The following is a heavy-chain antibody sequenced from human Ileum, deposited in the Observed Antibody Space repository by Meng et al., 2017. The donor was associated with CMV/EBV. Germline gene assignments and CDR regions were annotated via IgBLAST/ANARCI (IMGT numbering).Heavy chain of an antibody. D-gene: IGHD2-15*01. V-gene: IGHV4-34*01. J-gene: IGHJ4*02. Sequence: ESLKISCGVFGESLSGYYWTWIRQPPGKGLEWIGEISHRGVTNYMPSLKSRVTMSLDTSKNQLSLTLTSVTAADTAVYYCARAVCDRTNCYSFFDSWGQGTLVTVSS. CDR2: ISHRGVT. CDR3: ARAVCDRTNCYSFFDS. CDR1: GESLSGYY.